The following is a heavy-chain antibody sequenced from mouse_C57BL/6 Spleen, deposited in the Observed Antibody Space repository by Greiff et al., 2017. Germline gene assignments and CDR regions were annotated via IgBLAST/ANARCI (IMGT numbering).Heavy chain of an antibody. CDR3: ARRGYLDFDV. J-gene: IGHJ1*03. CDR1: GYTFTNYW. CDR2: IYPGGGYT. Sequence: VQLQQSGAELVRPGTSVKMSCKASGYTFTNYWIGWAKQRPGHGLEWIGDIYPGGGYTNYNEKFKGKATLTADKSSSTAYMQFSSLTSEDSAIYYCARRGYLDFDVWGTGTTVTVSS. V-gene: IGHV1-63*01. D-gene: IGHD3-1*01.